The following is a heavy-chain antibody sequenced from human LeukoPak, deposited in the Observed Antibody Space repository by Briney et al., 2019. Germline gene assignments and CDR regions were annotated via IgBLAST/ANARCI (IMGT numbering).Heavy chain of an antibody. V-gene: IGHV4-34*01. CDR3: ARGRYSRGAFDI. J-gene: IGHJ3*02. D-gene: IGHD5-18*01. Sequence: SETLSLTCAVYGGSFSGYYWSWIRQPPGKGLEWIGEINHSGSTNYNPSLKSRVTISVDTSKNQFSLKLSSVTAADTAVYYCARGRYSRGAFDIWDQGTMVTASS. CDR2: INHSGST. CDR1: GGSFSGYY.